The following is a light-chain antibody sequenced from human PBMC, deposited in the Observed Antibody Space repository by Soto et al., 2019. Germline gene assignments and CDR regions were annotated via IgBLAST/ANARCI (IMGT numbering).Light chain of an antibody. CDR1: SSNIGSNT. CDR3: AAWDASLNGYV. J-gene: IGLJ1*01. CDR2: SNN. V-gene: IGLV1-44*01. Sequence: QAVVTQPPSASGTPGQRVTISCSGSSSNIGSNTVNWYQQLPGTAPKLLIYSNNQRPSGVPDRFSGSKSGTSASLAISGLQSEDEADYYCAAWDASLNGYVFGTGTTLTVL.